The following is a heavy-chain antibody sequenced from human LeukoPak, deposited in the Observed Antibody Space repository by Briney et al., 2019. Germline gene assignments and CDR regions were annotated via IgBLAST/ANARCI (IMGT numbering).Heavy chain of an antibody. V-gene: IGHV1-46*01. CDR2: INPSGGST. Sequence: GASVKVSCKASGYTFTSYYMHWVRQAPGQGLEWMGIINPSGGSTSYAQKFQGRVTMTRGMSTSTVYMELSSLRSEDTAVYYCARQYSGYELLDPWGQGTLVTVSS. J-gene: IGHJ5*02. CDR3: ARQYSGYELLDP. D-gene: IGHD5-12*01. CDR1: GYTFTSYY.